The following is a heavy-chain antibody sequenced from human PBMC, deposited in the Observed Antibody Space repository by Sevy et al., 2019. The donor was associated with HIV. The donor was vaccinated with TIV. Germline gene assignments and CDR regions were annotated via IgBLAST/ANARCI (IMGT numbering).Heavy chain of an antibody. CDR2: IYPEDSET. J-gene: IGHJ4*02. CDR1: GYSFTSHW. V-gene: IGHV5-51*01. CDR3: ATSRSGYFDSSGYYIS. Sequence: GESLKISCQGSGYSFTSHWIGWVRHMPGKGLEWMGIIYPEDSETRYSPSFQGQVTFSADKSISTAYLQWSSLKASDTAMYYCATSRSGYFDSSGYYISWGQRTLVTVSS. D-gene: IGHD3-22*01.